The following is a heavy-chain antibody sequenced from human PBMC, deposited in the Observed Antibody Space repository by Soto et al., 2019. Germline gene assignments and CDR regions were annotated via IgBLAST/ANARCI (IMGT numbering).Heavy chain of an antibody. J-gene: IGHJ4*02. CDR2: IYYSGST. CDR1: GGSISSYY. V-gene: IGHV4-59*08. Sequence: SETLSLTCTVSGGSISSYYWSWIRQPPGKGLEWIGYIYYSGSTNYNPSLKSRVTISVDTSKNQFSLKLSSVTAADTAVYYCASHGIAAAGSPEPDFDYWGQGTLVTVSS. CDR3: ASHGIAAAGSPEPDFDY. D-gene: IGHD6-13*01.